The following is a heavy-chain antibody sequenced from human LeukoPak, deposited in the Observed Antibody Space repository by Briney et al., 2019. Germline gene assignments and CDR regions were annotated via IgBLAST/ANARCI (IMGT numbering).Heavy chain of an antibody. CDR2: IKQDGSEK. J-gene: IGHJ4*02. CDR1: GFTFTLSW. Sequence: PGGSLRLSCAATGFTFTLSWMSWVRQAPGKGLEWVANIKQDGSEKYYVDSVGGRFTISRDNAKNSVSLQMNSLRGEDTAVYYCVRALGSSSADYWGQGTLVTVSS. V-gene: IGHV3-7*01. CDR3: VRALGSSSADY. D-gene: IGHD6-6*01.